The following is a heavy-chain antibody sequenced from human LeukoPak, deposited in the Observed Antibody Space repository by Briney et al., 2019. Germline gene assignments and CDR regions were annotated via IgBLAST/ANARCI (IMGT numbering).Heavy chain of an antibody. CDR2: ISYDGSNK. CDR3: AKDDYFDY. J-gene: IGHJ4*02. Sequence: GGSLRLSCAASGFTFSSYGMHWVRQAPGKGLEWVAVISYDGSNKYYADSVKGRFTISRDNSKNTLYLQMNSLRAEDTAVYYCAKDDYFDYWGQGTLVTVSS. V-gene: IGHV3-30*18. CDR1: GFTFSSYG.